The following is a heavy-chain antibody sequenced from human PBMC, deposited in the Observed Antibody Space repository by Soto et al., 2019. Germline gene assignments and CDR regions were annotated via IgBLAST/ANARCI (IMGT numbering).Heavy chain of an antibody. CDR1: GFTFSDYY. CDR3: ARVGARGYEYIWGSPRGLDY. Sequence: QVQLVESGGGLVKPGGSLRLSCADSGFTFSDYYMSWIRQAPGKGLEWVSYISSSGSTIYYADSVKGRFTISRDNARNSLYLQMNSLRAEDTAVYYCARVGARGYEYIWGSPRGLDYWGQGTLVTVSS. J-gene: IGHJ4*02. CDR2: ISSSGSTI. D-gene: IGHD3-16*01. V-gene: IGHV3-11*01.